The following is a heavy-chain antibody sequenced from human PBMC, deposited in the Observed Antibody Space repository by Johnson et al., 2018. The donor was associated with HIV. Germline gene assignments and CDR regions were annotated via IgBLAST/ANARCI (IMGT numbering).Heavy chain of an antibody. V-gene: IGHV3-74*01. CDR3: ARACRDGYTCDVYDI. D-gene: IGHD5-24*01. CDR2: INTDGSST. CDR1: GFTFSSYW. Sequence: VQLVESGGGLVQPGGSLRLSCAASGFTFSSYWMHWVRQAPGKGLVCVSRINTDGSSTTYADSVKGRFTISRDNAKNTLYLQMNSLRVEDTAVYYCARACRDGYTCDVYDIWGQGTMLTVSS. J-gene: IGHJ3*02.